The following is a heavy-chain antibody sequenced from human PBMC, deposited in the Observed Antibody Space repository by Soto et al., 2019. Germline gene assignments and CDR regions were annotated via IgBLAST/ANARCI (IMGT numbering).Heavy chain of an antibody. CDR2: ISSSSSTI. Sequence: GGSLRLSCAASGFTFSSYSMNWVRQAPGKGLEWVSYISSSSSTIYYADSVKGRFTISRDNAKNSLYLQMNSLRAEDTAVYYCARGTPPMVRVINAIDIWGQAT. CDR3: ARGTPPMVRVINAIDI. V-gene: IGHV3-48*01. CDR1: GFTFSSYS. D-gene: IGHD3-10*01. J-gene: IGHJ3*02.